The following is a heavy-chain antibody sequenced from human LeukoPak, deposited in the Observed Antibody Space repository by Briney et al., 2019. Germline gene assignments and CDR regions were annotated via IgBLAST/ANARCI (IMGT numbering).Heavy chain of an antibody. CDR3: ARDPRGSSWYILGGAFDI. V-gene: IGHV1-24*01. CDR2: IDPEDGET. J-gene: IGHJ3*02. CDR1: GYTLTESA. Sequence: ASVKVSCKVSGYTLTESAMQWVRQAPGKGLEWMGGIDPEDGETVYAQKFQGRVTMTEDTSTDTAYMELSRLRSVDTAVYYCARDPRGSSWYILGGAFDIWGQGTMVTVSS. D-gene: IGHD6-13*01.